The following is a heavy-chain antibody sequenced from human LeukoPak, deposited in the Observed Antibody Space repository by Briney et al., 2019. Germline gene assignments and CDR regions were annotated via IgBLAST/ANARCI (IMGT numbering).Heavy chain of an antibody. CDR3: GLAVDY. D-gene: IGHD6-19*01. Sequence: PGRSLRLSCAASGFTFSSYAMHWVRQAPGKGLEWVAVITGGGSNTYYADSVKGRFTISRDNSKNTLYLQMNSLRAEDTAVYYCGLAVDYWGQGTLVTVSS. CDR2: ITGGGSNT. CDR1: GFTFSSYA. V-gene: IGHV3-30-3*01. J-gene: IGHJ4*02.